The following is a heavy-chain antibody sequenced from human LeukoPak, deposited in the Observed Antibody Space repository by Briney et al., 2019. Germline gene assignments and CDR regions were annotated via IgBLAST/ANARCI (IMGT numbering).Heavy chain of an antibody. Sequence: GRSLRLSCAASGFTFSSYGMHWVRQAPGKGLEWVAVIWYDGSNKHYADSVKGRFTISRDNSKNTLYLQMNSLRAEDTAVYYCAKDFGGLVYAILGLDYWGQGTLVTVSS. V-gene: IGHV3-33*06. CDR2: IWYDGSNK. D-gene: IGHD2-8*01. J-gene: IGHJ4*02. CDR3: AKDFGGLVYAILGLDY. CDR1: GFTFSSYG.